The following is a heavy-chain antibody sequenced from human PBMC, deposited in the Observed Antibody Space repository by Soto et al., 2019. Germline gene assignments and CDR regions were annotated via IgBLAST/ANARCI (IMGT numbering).Heavy chain of an antibody. CDR1: GYRFTSYW. V-gene: IGHV5-51*01. CDR3: VRLNLLLNWLDP. D-gene: IGHD1-26*01. J-gene: IGHJ5*02. Sequence: GESLKISCKGSGYRFTSYWIGWVRQMPGKGLEWMGIIFPGDSDTRYSPSFQGQVTISADKSISTAYLQWSSLKASDTAMYYCVRLNLLLNWLDPSGQGTLVTLST. CDR2: IFPGDSDT.